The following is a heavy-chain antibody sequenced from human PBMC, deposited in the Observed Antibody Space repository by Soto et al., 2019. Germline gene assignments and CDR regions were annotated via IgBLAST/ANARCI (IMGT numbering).Heavy chain of an antibody. J-gene: IGHJ4*02. D-gene: IGHD6-6*01. CDR2: IYSSGST. V-gene: IGHV4-4*07. Sequence: QVQLQESGPGLVKSSETLSLTCTVSGGSISSYYWSWIRQPAGKGLEWIGRIYSSGSTNYNPSLKSRVNMSVDTSKNQFSLTLSSVTAADTAVYYCARMVRGGYSSSSAIDYWGQGTLVTVSS. CDR3: ARMVRGGYSSSSAIDY. CDR1: GGSISSYY.